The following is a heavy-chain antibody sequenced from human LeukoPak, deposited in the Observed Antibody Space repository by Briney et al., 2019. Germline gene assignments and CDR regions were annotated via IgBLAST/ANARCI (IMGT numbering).Heavy chain of an antibody. CDR3: AKDGVAVAGKDYYDGMDV. Sequence: GGSLRLSCAASGFTFSSYAMSWVRQAPGKGLEWVSAISGSGGSTYYADSVKGRFTISRDNSKNTLYLQMNSLRAEDTAVYYCAKDGVAVAGKDYYDGMDVWGQGTTVTVSS. J-gene: IGHJ6*02. CDR2: ISGSGGST. D-gene: IGHD6-19*01. CDR1: GFTFSSYA. V-gene: IGHV3-23*01.